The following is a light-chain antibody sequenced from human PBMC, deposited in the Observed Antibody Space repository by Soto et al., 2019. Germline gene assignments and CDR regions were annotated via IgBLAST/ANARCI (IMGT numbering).Light chain of an antibody. J-gene: IGKJ4*01. CDR2: SAS. CDR3: QQSHIIPLT. Sequence: DIQMTQSPSSLSASVGDRVTITCRASQSISNHLKWYQQKAGQAPKLLMYSASSMESGIPSRFSGSGSGTDFTLTISRLQPEDFALYYCQQSHIIPLTFGGGTKVEI. V-gene: IGKV1-39*01. CDR1: QSISNH.